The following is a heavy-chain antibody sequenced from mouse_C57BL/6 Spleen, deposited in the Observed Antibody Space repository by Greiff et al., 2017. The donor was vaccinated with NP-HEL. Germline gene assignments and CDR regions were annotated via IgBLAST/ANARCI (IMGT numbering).Heavy chain of an antibody. CDR3: ARIYYGNSY. D-gene: IGHD2-1*01. Sequence: VKLQESGPELVKPGASVKISCKASGYAFSSSWMNWVKQRPGKGLEWIGRIYPGDGDTNYNGKFKGKATLTADKSSSTAYMQLSSLTSEDSAVYFCARIYYGNSYWGQGTTLTVSS. CDR2: IYPGDGDT. CDR1: GYAFSSSW. V-gene: IGHV1-82*01. J-gene: IGHJ2*01.